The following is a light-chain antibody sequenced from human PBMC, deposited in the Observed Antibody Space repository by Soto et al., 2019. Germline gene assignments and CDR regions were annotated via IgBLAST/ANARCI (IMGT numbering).Light chain of an antibody. CDR2: DAS. Sequence: DIQLTQSPSFLSASVGDRVTITCRASQSISTWLAWYQQTPGKAPKLLISDASSLEGWVPSRFSGSGSGTEFTLTISSLQPDDFATYYCQHYNSYSEAFGQGTKVDIK. J-gene: IGKJ1*01. V-gene: IGKV1-5*01. CDR3: QHYNSYSEA. CDR1: QSISTW.